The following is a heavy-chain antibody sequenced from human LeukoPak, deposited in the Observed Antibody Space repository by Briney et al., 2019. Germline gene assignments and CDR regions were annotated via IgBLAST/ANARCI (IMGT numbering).Heavy chain of an antibody. D-gene: IGHD2-15*01. V-gene: IGHV3-11*06. CDR3: ARESCSGGSCYYFDY. CDR1: GFTFSDYY. Sequence: PGGSLRLSCAASGFTFSDYYMSWIRQAPGKGLEWVSYISSSSSYTNYADSVKGRFTISRDNAKISLYLQMNSLRAEDTAVYYCARESCSGGSCYYFDYWGQGTLVTVSS. CDR2: ISSSSSYT. J-gene: IGHJ4*02.